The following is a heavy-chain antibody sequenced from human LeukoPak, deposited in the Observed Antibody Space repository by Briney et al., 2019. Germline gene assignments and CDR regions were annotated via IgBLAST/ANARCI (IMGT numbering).Heavy chain of an antibody. D-gene: IGHD3-10*01. CDR2: IDGSGST. CDR3: ARAILWFGESDY. J-gene: IGHJ4*02. CDR1: GYSISSGYL. V-gene: IGHV4-38-2*02. Sequence: SETLSLTCTVSGYSISSGYLWGWIRQPPGKGLEWIGSIDGSGSTNYNPSLKSRVTISVDTSKNQFSLKLSSVTAADTAVYYCARAILWFGESDYWGQGTLVTVSS.